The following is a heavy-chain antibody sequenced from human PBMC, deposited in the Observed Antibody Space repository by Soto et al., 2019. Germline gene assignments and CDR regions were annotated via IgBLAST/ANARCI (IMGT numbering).Heavy chain of an antibody. Sequence: SETLSLTCTVSGASISYGGFSWSWIRQSPGKGLEWIGYISHLENTYLHPSFKSRLTMSIDRTRNQFSLKLSSVTAADMAVYYCARGGGYDSFDYWGQGVLVTVSS. CDR1: GASISYGGFS. CDR2: ISHLENT. V-gene: IGHV4-30-2*06. D-gene: IGHD5-12*01. CDR3: ARGGGYDSFDY. J-gene: IGHJ4*02.